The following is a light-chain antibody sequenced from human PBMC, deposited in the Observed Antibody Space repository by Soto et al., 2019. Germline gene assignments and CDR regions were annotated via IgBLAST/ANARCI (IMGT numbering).Light chain of an antibody. Sequence: QSALTQPRSVSGSPGQSVTISCTGTSSDVGGYRYVSWYQQHPGKAPKLMMYDVTTRPSGIPDRFSGSKSGNTDSLTISGLQPEDVADNYCFSYAGGYTFVFGYGTEVTVL. CDR3: FSYAGGYTFV. CDR1: SSDVGGYRY. CDR2: DVT. J-gene: IGLJ1*01. V-gene: IGLV2-11*01.